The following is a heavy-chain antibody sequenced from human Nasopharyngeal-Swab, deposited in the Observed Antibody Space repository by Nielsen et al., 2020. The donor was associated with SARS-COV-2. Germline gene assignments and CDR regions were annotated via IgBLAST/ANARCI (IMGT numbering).Heavy chain of an antibody. D-gene: IGHD1-26*01. J-gene: IGHJ4*02. CDR3: AREFEATGATYLDS. V-gene: IGHV3-74*01. CDR2: IDTDGSTT. Sequence: GESLKISCAASGFTFSRYWMHWVRQVPGKGLVWVSRIDTDGSTTDHADSVKGRFTISRDNAKNTLYLQMSSMRDEDTAVYYCAREFEATGATYLDSWGLGTLVTVSS. CDR1: GFTFSRYW.